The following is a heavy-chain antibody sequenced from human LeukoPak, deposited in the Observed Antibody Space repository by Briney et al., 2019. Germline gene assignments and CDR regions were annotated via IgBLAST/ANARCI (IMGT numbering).Heavy chain of an antibody. V-gene: IGHV3-21*04. Sequence: PGGSLRLSCTASTFSFSAYSMNWVRQAPGKGLEWVSTISSSSSSSYIYYADSVKGRFTISRDNSKNSLYLQMNSLRAEDTALYYCAKDIRGSTSWYGLDYWGQGTLVTVSS. CDR1: TFSFSAYS. CDR3: AKDIRGSTSWYGLDY. D-gene: IGHD6-13*01. CDR2: ISSSSSSSYI. J-gene: IGHJ4*02.